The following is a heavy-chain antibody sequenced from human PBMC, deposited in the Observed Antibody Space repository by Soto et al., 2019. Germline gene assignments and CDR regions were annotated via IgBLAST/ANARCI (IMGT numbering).Heavy chain of an antibody. CDR3: ARDSTMVRGVISDYYYGMDV. CDR2: INHSRST. J-gene: IGHJ6*02. Sequence: SETLSLTCAVYVGSFSGYYWSWIRQPPGKGLEWIGEINHSRSTNYNPSLKSRVTISVDTSKNQFSLKLSSVTAADTAVYYCARDSTMVRGVISDYYYGMDVWGQGTTVTVSS. D-gene: IGHD3-10*01. CDR1: VGSFSGYY. V-gene: IGHV4-34*01.